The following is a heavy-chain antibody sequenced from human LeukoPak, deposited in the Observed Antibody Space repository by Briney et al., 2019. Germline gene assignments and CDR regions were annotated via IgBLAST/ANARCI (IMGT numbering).Heavy chain of an antibody. V-gene: IGHV3-23*01. CDR3: ATGGGYSYGYKRDYFDY. CDR1: GFTFSSYA. CDR2: ISGSGGST. Sequence: GGSLRLSCAASGFTFSSYAMSWVRQAPGKGLEWVSAISGSGGSTYYADSVKGRFTISRGHSKNTLYLQMNSLRAEDTAVYYCATGGGYSYGYKRDYFDYWGQGTLVTVSS. J-gene: IGHJ4*02. D-gene: IGHD5-18*01.